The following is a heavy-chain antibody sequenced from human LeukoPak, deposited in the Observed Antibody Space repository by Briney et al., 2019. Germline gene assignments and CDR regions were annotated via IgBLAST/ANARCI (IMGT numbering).Heavy chain of an antibody. Sequence: SETLSLTCTVSGGSISSSSYYWGWIRQPPGKGLEWIGSIYYSGSTYYNPSLKSRVAMSVDLTKNQLSLKLTSVTAADTAMYYCARKDGDYWGRGTLVTVSS. CDR1: GGSISSSSYY. CDR3: ARKDGDY. J-gene: IGHJ4*02. CDR2: IYYSGST. V-gene: IGHV4-39*07.